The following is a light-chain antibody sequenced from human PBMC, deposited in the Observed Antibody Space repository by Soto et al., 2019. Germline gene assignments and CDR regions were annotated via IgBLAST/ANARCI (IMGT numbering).Light chain of an antibody. CDR2: DTN. CDR1: AGAVTSGLY. CDR3: MLSYGGAR. V-gene: IGLV7-46*01. J-gene: IGLJ2*01. Sequence: QTVVTQEPSMTVSPGGTVNLTCASSAGAVTSGLYPYWFQQRPSQAPRTLIYDTNKRQSWTPARFSGSVVGDKAALTLSDAQPEDEADYYCMLSYGGARFGGGTKLTVL.